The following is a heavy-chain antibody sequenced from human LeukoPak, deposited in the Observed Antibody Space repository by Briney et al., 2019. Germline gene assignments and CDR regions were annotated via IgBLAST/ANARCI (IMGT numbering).Heavy chain of an antibody. CDR2: ISAYNGNT. Sequence: GASVKVSCKASGGTFSSYAISWVRQAPGQGLEWMGWISAYNGNTNYAQKLQGRVTMTTDTSTSTAYMELRSLRSDDTAVYYCARDRSATVTNPYYYYMDVWGKGTTVTVSS. CDR3: ARDRSATVTNPYYYYMDV. V-gene: IGHV1-18*01. D-gene: IGHD4-17*01. J-gene: IGHJ6*03. CDR1: GGTFSSYA.